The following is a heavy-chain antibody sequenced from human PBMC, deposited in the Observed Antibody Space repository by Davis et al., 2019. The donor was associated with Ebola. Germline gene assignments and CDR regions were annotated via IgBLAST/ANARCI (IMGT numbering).Heavy chain of an antibody. V-gene: IGHV3-48*01. CDR3: ARLATAMVPFDY. CDR1: GFTFSAYS. D-gene: IGHD3-10*01. Sequence: GESLKISCAGSGFTFSAYSMNWVRQAPGKGLEWVSHISGSSNIIYYADSVKGRFTISRDNAKNSLYLQMNSLRGEDTAVYYCARLATAMVPFDYWGRGTLVTVSS. CDR2: ISGSSNII. J-gene: IGHJ4*02.